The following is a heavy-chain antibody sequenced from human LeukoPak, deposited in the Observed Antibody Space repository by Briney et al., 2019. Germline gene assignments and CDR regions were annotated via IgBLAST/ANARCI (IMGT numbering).Heavy chain of an antibody. CDR1: GFTFTSAW. Sequence: GGSLRLSCATSGFTFTSAWMSWARQAAGKGLEWVGRIKSKSEGWTPDNDAPLNVTLIISRDDSQITLYLQMNSQRTEDTSVYYCTTYTVGPTTSRFDFWGQGTLVTVSS. CDR3: TTYTVGPTTSRFDF. J-gene: IGHJ4*02. V-gene: IGHV3-15*01. CDR2: IKSKSEGWTP. D-gene: IGHD1-26*01.